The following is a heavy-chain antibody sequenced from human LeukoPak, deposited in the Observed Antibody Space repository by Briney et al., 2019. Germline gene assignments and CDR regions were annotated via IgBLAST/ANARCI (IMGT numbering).Heavy chain of an antibody. CDR1: GYTFITYG. CDR3: ARDKIAIRPGSFDP. Sequence: ASVKVSCKASGYTFITYGISWVRQAPGQGLEWMGWISAYNGNTNYAQKVQGRVTMTTDTSTSTAYVELRSLRSDDTVVYYSARDKIAIRPGSFDPWGQGTLVTVSS. D-gene: IGHD6-6*01. J-gene: IGHJ5*02. CDR2: ISAYNGNT. V-gene: IGHV1-18*04.